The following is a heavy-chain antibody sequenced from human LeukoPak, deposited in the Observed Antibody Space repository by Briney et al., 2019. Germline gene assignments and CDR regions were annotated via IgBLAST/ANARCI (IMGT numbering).Heavy chain of an antibody. V-gene: IGHV4-59*01. J-gene: IGHJ4*02. CDR3: ARGFYYDFWSGVKWHPTYYFDY. CDR1: GGSISSYY. D-gene: IGHD3-3*01. Sequence: SETLSLTCTVSGGSISSYYWSWIRQPPGKGLEWIGYIYYSGSTNYNPSLKSRVTISVDTSKNQFSLKLSSVTAADTAVYYCARGFYYDFWSGVKWHPTYYFDYWGRGTLVTVSS. CDR2: IYYSGST.